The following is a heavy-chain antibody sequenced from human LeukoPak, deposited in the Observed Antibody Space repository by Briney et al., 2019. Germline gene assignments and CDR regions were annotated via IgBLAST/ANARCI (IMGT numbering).Heavy chain of an antibody. J-gene: IGHJ4*02. D-gene: IGHD2-15*01. V-gene: IGHV3-7*03. CDR2: IKQDGGEK. CDR1: RFTFSSYW. Sequence: GGSLRLSCAASRFTFSSYWMSWVRQAPGKGLEWVANIKQDGGEKYYVDSVKGRFTISRDNAKNSLYLQMNSLRAEDTAVYYCARGGEDIVVVVAATADYWGQGTLVTVSS. CDR3: ARGGEDIVVVVAATADY.